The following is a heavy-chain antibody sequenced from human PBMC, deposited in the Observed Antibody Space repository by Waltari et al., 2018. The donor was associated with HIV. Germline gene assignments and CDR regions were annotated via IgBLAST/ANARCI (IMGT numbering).Heavy chain of an antibody. CDR3: ARDRITGTTRWFDP. CDR1: TFSSYG. J-gene: IGHJ5*02. CDR2: IWYDGSNK. D-gene: IGHD1-7*01. Sequence: TFSSYGMHWVRQAPGKGLEWVAVIWYDGSNKYYADSVKGRFTIPRDNSKNTLYLQMNSLRAEDTAVYYCARDRITGTTRWFDPWGQGTLVTVSS. V-gene: IGHV3-33*01.